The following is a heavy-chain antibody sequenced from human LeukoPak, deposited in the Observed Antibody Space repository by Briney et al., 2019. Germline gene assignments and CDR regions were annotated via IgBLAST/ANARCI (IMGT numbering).Heavy chain of an antibody. CDR1: GFTVSSNY. D-gene: IGHD6-19*01. CDR2: INANSGTT. Sequence: GGSLRLSCAASGFTVSSNYMSWLRQPPGKGLEWVSTINANSGTTPYAASVRGRFTISRDNSKNTLYLQVNTLRADDTATYYCAKPVSGGLAVTADWFHPWGQGTLVVVSS. CDR3: AKPVSGGLAVTADWFHP. J-gene: IGHJ5*01. V-gene: IGHV3-53*01.